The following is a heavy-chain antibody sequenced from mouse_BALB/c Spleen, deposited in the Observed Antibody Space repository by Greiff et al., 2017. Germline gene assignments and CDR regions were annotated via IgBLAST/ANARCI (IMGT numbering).Heavy chain of an antibody. CDR2: ISYSGST. J-gene: IGHJ2*01. CDR3: AREEGYGNYLDY. V-gene: IGHV3-2*02. D-gene: IGHD2-1*01. CDR1: GYSITSDYA. Sequence: DVHLVESGPGLVKPSQSLSLTCTVTGYSITSDYAWNWIRQFPGNKLEWMGYISYSGSTSYNPSLKSRISITRDTSKNQFFLQLNSVTTEDTATYYCAREEGYGNYLDYWGQGTTLTVSS.